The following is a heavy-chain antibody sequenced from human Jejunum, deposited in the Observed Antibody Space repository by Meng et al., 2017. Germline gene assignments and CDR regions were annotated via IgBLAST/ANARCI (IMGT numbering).Heavy chain of an antibody. J-gene: IGHJ3*02. D-gene: IGHD1-26*01. CDR2: ISWHSAGI. Sequence: GGSLRLSCAASGFNFDDYAMHWVRQVPGKGLEGVSVISWHSAGIGYGDSVRGRFTISRDNTKNSLYLQMNSLRTEDTAFYYCAKEIVGAPALHGFDIWGQGIVVTVSS. V-gene: IGHV3-9*01. CDR1: GFNFDDYA. CDR3: AKEIVGAPALHGFDI.